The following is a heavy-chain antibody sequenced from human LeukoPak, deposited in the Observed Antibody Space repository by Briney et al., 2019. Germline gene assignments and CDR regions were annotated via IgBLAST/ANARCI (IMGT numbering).Heavy chain of an antibody. J-gene: IGHJ4*02. CDR3: ARHLGPHSGSYILFDY. CDR1: GGSISSYY. Sequence: SETLSLTCTVSGGSISSYYWSWIRQPPGKGVEWIGYIYYSGSTSYNPSLKSRVTISVDTSKNQFSLKLSSVTAADTAVYYCARHLGPHSGSYILFDYWGQGTLVTVSS. CDR2: IYYSGST. V-gene: IGHV4-59*08. D-gene: IGHD1-26*01.